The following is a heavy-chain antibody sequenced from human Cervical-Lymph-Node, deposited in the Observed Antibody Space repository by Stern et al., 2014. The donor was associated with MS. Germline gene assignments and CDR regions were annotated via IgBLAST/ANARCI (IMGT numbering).Heavy chain of an antibody. V-gene: IGHV1-46*01. CDR2: INPSGDST. D-gene: IGHD3-9*01. J-gene: IGHJ4*02. CDR1: GYTFTNYY. CDR3: AILRGYNVLTGYLDY. Sequence: QDQLVQSGAEVKKPGASVKISCQASGYTFTNYYMHLVRQAPGQGLEWMGIINPSGDSTSYAQKFEGRLTMTRDTSTSTVNMELSSLASGDTAVYYCAILRGYNVLTGYLDYWGQGTLVTVSS.